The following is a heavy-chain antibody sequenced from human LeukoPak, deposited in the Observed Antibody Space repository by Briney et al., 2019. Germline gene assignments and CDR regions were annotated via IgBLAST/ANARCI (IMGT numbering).Heavy chain of an antibody. CDR1: GFTFSNYG. Sequence: PGGSLRLSCVVSGFTFSNYGMHWVRQAPGKGLEWVAVISYDGSDKYYADSVKGRFTISRDNSKNTLYLQMNSLRAEDTAVYYCASGKYYGSGSYYQIIDYWGREPWSPSPQ. D-gene: IGHD3-10*01. J-gene: IGHJ4*02. CDR2: ISYDGSDK. CDR3: ASGKYYGSGSYYQIIDY. V-gene: IGHV3-30*03.